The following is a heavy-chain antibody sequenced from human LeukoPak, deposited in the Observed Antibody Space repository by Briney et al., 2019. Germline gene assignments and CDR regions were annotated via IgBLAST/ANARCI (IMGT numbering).Heavy chain of an antibody. CDR1: GGSFSGYY. Sequence: KSSETLSLTCAVYGGSFSGYYWSWIRQPPGKGLEWIGEINHSGSTNYNPSLKSRVTISVDTSKNQFSLKLSSVTAADTAVYYCARVPIVVVVAATPYYYYGVDVWGQGTTVTVSS. V-gene: IGHV4-34*01. CDR3: ARVPIVVVVAATPYYYYGVDV. CDR2: INHSGST. J-gene: IGHJ6*02. D-gene: IGHD2-15*01.